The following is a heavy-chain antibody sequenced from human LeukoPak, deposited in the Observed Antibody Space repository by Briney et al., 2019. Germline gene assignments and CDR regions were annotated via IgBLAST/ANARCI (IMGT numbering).Heavy chain of an antibody. V-gene: IGHV3-74*01. CDR2: INSYGSST. J-gene: IGHJ3*02. D-gene: IGHD3-10*01. Sequence: GGSLRLFCAASGFTLSIYWMLCVPQATEKGRVWVSRINSYGSSTSYADSVKARFTISRDNAKNTLFLQMKSLRAEDTAVYYCARGGPVLLWFGDAFDIWGQGTMVTVSS. CDR3: ARGGPVLLWFGDAFDI. CDR1: GFTLSIYW.